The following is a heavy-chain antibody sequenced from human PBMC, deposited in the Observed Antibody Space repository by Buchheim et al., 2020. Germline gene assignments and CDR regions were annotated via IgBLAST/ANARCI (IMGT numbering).Heavy chain of an antibody. J-gene: IGHJ4*02. Sequence: EVQLVESGGGLVQPGGSLRLSCSAPGFPFSIYWMHWVRQAPGKGLAWVSHINREGTTTNYADSVRGRFTLPRDNGKKPRYLQMNNLRAEDTAVYYCVRDMYGSGDYWGQGTL. CDR3: VRDMYGSGDY. CDR2: INREGTTT. CDR1: GFPFSIYW. D-gene: IGHD3-10*01. V-gene: IGHV3-74*01.